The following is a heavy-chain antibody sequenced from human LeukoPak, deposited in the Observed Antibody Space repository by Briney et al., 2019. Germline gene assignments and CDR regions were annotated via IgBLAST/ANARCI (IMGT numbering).Heavy chain of an antibody. V-gene: IGHV1-69*06. Sequence: GASVKVSCKASGYTFTGYYMHWVRQAPGQGLEWMGGFIPIFGTSKYAQKFQGRVTITADKSTSTAYMELSSLRSEDTAVYYCARSNEYSYYYYYMDVWGKGTTVTVSS. D-gene: IGHD2/OR15-2a*01. CDR1: GYTFTGYY. CDR3: ARSNEYSYYYYYMDV. CDR2: FIPIFGTS. J-gene: IGHJ6*03.